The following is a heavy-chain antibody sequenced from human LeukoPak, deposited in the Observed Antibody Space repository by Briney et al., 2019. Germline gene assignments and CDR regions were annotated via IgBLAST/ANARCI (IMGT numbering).Heavy chain of an antibody. V-gene: IGHV5-51*01. CDR1: GYSFTSYW. D-gene: IGHD2-15*01. CDR3: ARAKGYCSGGSCYSFDP. CDR2: IYPGDSDT. Sequence: GESLKISCKGAGYSFTSYWIGRVRQMPGKGLEWMGIIYPGDSDTRYSASFQGQVTISADKSISTAYLQWSSLKASDTAMYYCARAKGYCSGGSCYSFDPWGQGTLVTVSS. J-gene: IGHJ5*02.